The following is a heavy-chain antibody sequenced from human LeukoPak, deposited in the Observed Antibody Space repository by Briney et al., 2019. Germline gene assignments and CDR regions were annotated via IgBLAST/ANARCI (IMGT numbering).Heavy chain of an antibody. D-gene: IGHD3-3*01. CDR2: IYYSGST. CDR3: GREGVGYNTFWSVYDVFDI. V-gene: IGHV4-59*01. J-gene: IGHJ3*02. Sequence: SETLSLTCTVSGGSISSYYWSWIRQPPGKGLEWIGYIYYSGSTNYNPSLKSRVTISVDTSKNQFSLKLSSVTAADTAVYYCGREGVGYNTFWSVYDVFDIWGQGRIVTASS. CDR1: GGSISSYY.